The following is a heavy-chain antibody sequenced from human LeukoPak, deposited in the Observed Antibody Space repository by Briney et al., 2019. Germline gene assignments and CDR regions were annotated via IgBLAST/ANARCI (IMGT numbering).Heavy chain of an antibody. D-gene: IGHD3-22*01. Sequence: KASETLSLTCTVSGGSISSSSYYWGWIRQPPGKGLEWIGSIYYSGSTYYNPSLKSRATISVDTSKNQFSLKLSSVTAADTAVYYCARRSGITMIVVLISDAFDIWGQGTMVTVSS. CDR2: IYYSGST. CDR1: GGSISSSSYY. V-gene: IGHV4-39*01. J-gene: IGHJ3*02. CDR3: ARRSGITMIVVLISDAFDI.